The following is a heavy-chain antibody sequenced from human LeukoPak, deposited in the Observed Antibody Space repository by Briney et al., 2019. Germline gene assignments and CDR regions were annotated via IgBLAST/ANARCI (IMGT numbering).Heavy chain of an antibody. J-gene: IGHJ1*01. CDR2: INHSGST. CDR1: GGSFSDYY. D-gene: IGHD3-22*01. Sequence: KPSETLSLTCAVYGGSFSDYYWSWMRQPPGKGLEWIGEINHSGSTNYNPSLKSRVTISVDTSKNQFSLKLSSVTAADTAVYYCAYSSGYQQHWGQGILVTVSS. V-gene: IGHV4-34*01. CDR3: AYSSGYQQH.